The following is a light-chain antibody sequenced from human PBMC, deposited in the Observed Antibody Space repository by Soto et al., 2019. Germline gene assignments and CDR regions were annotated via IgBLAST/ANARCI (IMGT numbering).Light chain of an antibody. Sequence: EVVLTQSPGTLSLSPGERATLSCRASQSVSSSYLAWYQQKPGQAPRLLIYGAYSSATGVPDRFSGSGSGTDFTLTISGLEPEDFAVYYCQQYGSSHLFTFGPGTKVDIK. J-gene: IGKJ3*01. CDR3: QQYGSSHLFT. CDR2: GAY. V-gene: IGKV3-20*01. CDR1: QSVSSSY.